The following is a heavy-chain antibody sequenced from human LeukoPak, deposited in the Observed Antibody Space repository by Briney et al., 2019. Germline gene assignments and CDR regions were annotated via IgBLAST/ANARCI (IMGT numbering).Heavy chain of an antibody. CDR2: IWYDGSNK. CDR1: GFTFSSYA. V-gene: IGHV3-33*08. CDR3: ANIAARGGSDY. D-gene: IGHD6-6*01. J-gene: IGHJ4*02. Sequence: GGSLRLSCAASGFTFSSYAMSWVRQAPGKGLEWVAVIWYDGSNKYYADSVKGRFTISRDNSKNTLYLQMNSLRAEDTAVYYCANIAARGGSDYWGQGTLVTVSS.